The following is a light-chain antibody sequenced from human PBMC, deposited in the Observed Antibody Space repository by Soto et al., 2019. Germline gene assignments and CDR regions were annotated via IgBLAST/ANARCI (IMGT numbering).Light chain of an antibody. CDR2: GAS. Sequence: VVLTPHQDTLSLAAGKRVTLSCRAFLSVSSSYLVCYQQKPGQAPRLLIYGASSRATGVPDRFTGSGSGTDFTLTISRLEPEDFAVYYCQLYGSSLTFGGGTTVDI. CDR1: LSVSSSY. V-gene: IGKV3-20*01. CDR3: QLYGSSLT. J-gene: IGKJ4*01.